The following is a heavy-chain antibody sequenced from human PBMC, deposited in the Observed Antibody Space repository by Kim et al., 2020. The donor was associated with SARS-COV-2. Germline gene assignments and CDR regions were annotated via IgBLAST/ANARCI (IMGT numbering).Heavy chain of an antibody. CDR1: GFTFSSYA. Sequence: GGSLRLSCAASGFTFSSYAMHWVRQAPGKGLEWVAVISYDGSNKYYADSVKGRFTISRDNSKNTLYLQMNSLRAEDTAVYYCARDRTTGVPDYWGQGTLV. V-gene: IGHV3-30*04. D-gene: IGHD1-1*01. J-gene: IGHJ4*02. CDR3: ARDRTTGVPDY. CDR2: ISYDGSNK.